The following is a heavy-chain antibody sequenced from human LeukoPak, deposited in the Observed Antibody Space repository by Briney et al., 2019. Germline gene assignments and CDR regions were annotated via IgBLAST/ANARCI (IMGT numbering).Heavy chain of an antibody. Sequence: ASVKVSCKASGGNFSNYAFNWVRQAPGQGLEWMGWINTNTGNPTYAQGFTGRFVFSLDTSVSTAYLQISSLKAEDTAVYCCARDSVVVVAATRYYYYGMDVWGQGTTVTVSS. V-gene: IGHV7-4-1*02. CDR1: GGNFSNYA. D-gene: IGHD2-15*01. CDR3: ARDSVVVVAATRYYYYGMDV. J-gene: IGHJ6*02. CDR2: INTNTGNP.